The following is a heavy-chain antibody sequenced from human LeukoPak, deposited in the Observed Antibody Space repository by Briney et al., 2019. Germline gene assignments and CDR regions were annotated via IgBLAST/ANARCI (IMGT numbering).Heavy chain of an antibody. Sequence: GGCLRLSCAASGFTFSSYGMHWVRQAPGKGLEWGAVIPYDGSNKYYADSVKGRFTISRDNSKNTLYLQMNSLRAEDTAVYYCAKDLRGYSYGYRYYYYYGMTSGAKGPRSPSP. CDR1: GFTFSSYG. CDR2: IPYDGSNK. D-gene: IGHD5-18*01. CDR3: AKDLRGYSYGYRYYYYYGMTS. V-gene: IGHV3-30*18. J-gene: IGHJ6*02.